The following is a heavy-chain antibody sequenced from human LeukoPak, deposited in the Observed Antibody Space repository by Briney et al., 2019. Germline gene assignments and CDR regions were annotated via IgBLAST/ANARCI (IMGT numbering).Heavy chain of an antibody. CDR2: INHSGST. J-gene: IGHJ4*02. CDR1: GGSFSGYY. CDR3: ARGRRITFGGVIVPRPINFDY. D-gene: IGHD3-16*02. V-gene: IGHV4-34*01. Sequence: PSETLSLTCAVYGGSFSGYYWSWIRQPPGKGLEWIGEINHSGSTNYNPSLKSRVTISVDTSKNQFSLKLSSVTAADTAVYYCARGRRITFGGVIVPRPINFDYWGQGTLVTVSS.